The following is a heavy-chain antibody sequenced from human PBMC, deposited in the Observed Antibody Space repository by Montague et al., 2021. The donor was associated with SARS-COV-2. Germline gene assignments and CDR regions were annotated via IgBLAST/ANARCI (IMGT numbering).Heavy chain of an antibody. CDR3: ARGLGFDDY. J-gene: IGHJ4*02. CDR1: GSSISTGYY. CDR2: IYVSGST. V-gene: IGHV4-38-2*02. Sequence: SETPSLTCSVSGSSISTGYYWGWLRQPPGKGLEWIGEIYVSGSTFYNPSLKSRLTISLDTSKNSFSLRLTSMTAADTAIYYCARGLGFDDYWGQGIPVTVSS. D-gene: IGHD7-27*01.